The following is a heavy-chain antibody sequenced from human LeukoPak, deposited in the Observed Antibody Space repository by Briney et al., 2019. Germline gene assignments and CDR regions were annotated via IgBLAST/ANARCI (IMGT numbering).Heavy chain of an antibody. CDR3: TRASNTLLLIDY. CDR2: INPNSGGT. CDR1: GYTFTGYY. V-gene: IGHV1-2*06. J-gene: IGHJ4*02. D-gene: IGHD3-10*01. Sequence: ASVKVSCXASGYTFTGYYMHWVRQARGQGLEWMGRINPNSGGTKYEQKFQGRVTMTRDTSISTAYMELSRLRSDDTAVYYCTRASNTLLLIDYWGQGTLVTVSS.